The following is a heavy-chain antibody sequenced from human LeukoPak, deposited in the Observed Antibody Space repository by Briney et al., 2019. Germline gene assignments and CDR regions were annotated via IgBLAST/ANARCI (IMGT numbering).Heavy chain of an antibody. CDR2: INQDGSVT. V-gene: IGHV3-7*01. D-gene: IGHD3-10*01. J-gene: IGHJ3*02. Sequence: GGSLRLSCSASGFTFRSYWMSCVRQAPGKALEWVANINQDGSVTYYGDSLAGRFLIPRDNAKNLMSLKMHRLRAEDTGVYYCARDYALGRGAFDIWGQGTKVIVSS. CDR1: GFTFRSYW. CDR3: ARDYALGRGAFDI.